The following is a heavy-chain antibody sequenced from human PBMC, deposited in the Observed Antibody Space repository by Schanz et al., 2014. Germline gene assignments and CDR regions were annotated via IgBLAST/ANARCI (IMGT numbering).Heavy chain of an antibody. CDR3: ASERGYSYGYGAFDI. V-gene: IGHV3-53*01. Sequence: HLVESGGGLIQPGGSLRLSCAASGFTVSDNYMTWVRQAPGKGLEWVSVIYSRGSTYYADSVKGRFTISRDNSKNTLYLQMNSLRAEDTALYYCASERGYSYGYGAFDIWGQGTMVTVSS. J-gene: IGHJ3*02. CDR2: IYSRGST. D-gene: IGHD5-18*01. CDR1: GFTVSDNY.